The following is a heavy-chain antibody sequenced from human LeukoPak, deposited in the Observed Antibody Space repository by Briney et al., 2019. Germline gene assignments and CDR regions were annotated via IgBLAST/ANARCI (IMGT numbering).Heavy chain of an antibody. V-gene: IGHV4-34*01. CDR2: INHSGSA. D-gene: IGHD3-22*01. J-gene: IGHJ5*02. CDR3: ARRGGYYPRHGFDP. CDR1: GESFSGYY. Sequence: SETLSLTCGIYGESFSGYYWSWIRQPPGKGLEWIGEINHSGSANYNPSLKSRVTISVDTSKNHFSLQPSSVPAADTAVYFCARRGGYYPRHGFDPWGQGTLVTVSS.